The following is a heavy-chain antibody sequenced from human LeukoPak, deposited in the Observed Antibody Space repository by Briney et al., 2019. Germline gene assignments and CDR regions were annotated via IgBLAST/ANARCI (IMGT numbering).Heavy chain of an antibody. Sequence: PGGSLRLSCAASGFTFGSYAMSWVRQAPGKGLEWVSAISGSGGSTYYADSVKGRFTISRDNSKNTLYLQMNSLRAEDTAVYYCARRAVLRYFDGGQDYWGQGTLVTVSS. CDR3: ARRAVLRYFDGGQDY. V-gene: IGHV3-23*01. CDR1: GFTFGSYA. D-gene: IGHD3-9*01. J-gene: IGHJ4*02. CDR2: ISGSGGST.